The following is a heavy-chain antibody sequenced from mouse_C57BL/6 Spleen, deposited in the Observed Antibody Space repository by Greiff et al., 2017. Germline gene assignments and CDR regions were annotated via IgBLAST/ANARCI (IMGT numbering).Heavy chain of an antibody. CDR2: INYDGSST. D-gene: IGHD2-3*01. CDR1: GFTFSDYY. Sequence: DVKLVESEGGLVQPGSSMKLSCTASGFTFSDYYMAWVRQVPEKGLEWVANINYDGSSTYYLDSLKSRFIISRDNAKNILYLQMSSLKSEDTATYYCARDRDGWYAMDYWGQGTSVTVSS. V-gene: IGHV5-16*01. CDR3: ARDRDGWYAMDY. J-gene: IGHJ4*01.